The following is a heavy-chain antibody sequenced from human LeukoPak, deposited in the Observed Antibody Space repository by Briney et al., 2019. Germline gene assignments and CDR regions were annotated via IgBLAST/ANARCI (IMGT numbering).Heavy chain of an antibody. CDR1: GYTFTSYA. V-gene: IGHV1-3*01. Sequence: ASVKVSCKTSGYTFTSYAMHWVRQAPGQRLEWMGWINAGNGNTKYSQKFQGRVTITRDTSASTAYMELSSLRSEDTAVYYCARGIVGATREYYFDYWGQGTLVTVSS. D-gene: IGHD1-26*01. J-gene: IGHJ4*02. CDR2: INAGNGNT. CDR3: ARGIVGATREYYFDY.